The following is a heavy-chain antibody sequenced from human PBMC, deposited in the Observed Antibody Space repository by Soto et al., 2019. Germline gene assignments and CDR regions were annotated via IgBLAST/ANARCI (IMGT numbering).Heavy chain of an antibody. CDR1: GYTFTSYA. CDR3: TRGPGGPDGPGDY. CDR2: INAGNGNT. D-gene: IGHD2-15*01. V-gene: IGHV1-3*01. Sequence: QVQLVQSGAEVKKPGASVKVSCKASGYTFTSYAMHWVRQAPGQRLEWMGWINAGNGNTKYSQKFHGRVTITRDTSASTAYMGLSSLRSEDTAVYYCTRGPGGPDGPGDYWGQGTLVTVSS. J-gene: IGHJ4*02.